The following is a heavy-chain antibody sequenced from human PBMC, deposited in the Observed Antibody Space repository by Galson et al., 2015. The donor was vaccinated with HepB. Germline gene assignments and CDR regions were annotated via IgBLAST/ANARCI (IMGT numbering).Heavy chain of an antibody. CDR1: GFTVSSNY. CDR2: IYSGGTT. Sequence: SLRLSCAASGFTVSSNYMSWVRQAPGKGLEWVSVIYSGGTTYYADSVKGRFTIARDNSKNTLYLQMNSLRAEDTAVYYCARDSYDSSGYYPGYWGQGTLVTVSS. V-gene: IGHV3-53*01. CDR3: ARDSYDSSGYYPGY. J-gene: IGHJ4*02. D-gene: IGHD3-22*01.